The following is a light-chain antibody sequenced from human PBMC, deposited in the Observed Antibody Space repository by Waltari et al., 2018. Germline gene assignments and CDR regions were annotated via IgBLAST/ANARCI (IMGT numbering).Light chain of an antibody. CDR2: GAS. J-gene: IGKJ1*01. Sequence: EIVLTQSPGTLSLSPGERATLSCRTSQSVGRTLAWYQQKPGQARRLLIYGASIRATGIPDRFSGSGSGTDFSLTSSRLEPEDFAVYYCQHYVRLPVTFGHGTKVEIK. CDR3: QHYVRLPVT. CDR1: QSVGRT. V-gene: IGKV3-20*01.